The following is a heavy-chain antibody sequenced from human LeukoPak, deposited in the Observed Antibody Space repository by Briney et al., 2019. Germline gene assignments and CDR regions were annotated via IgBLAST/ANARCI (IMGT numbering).Heavy chain of an antibody. CDR2: INPSGGST. D-gene: IGHD3-22*01. J-gene: IGHJ4*02. Sequence: ASVKVSCKASGYTFTSYYMHWVRQAPGQGLEWMGIINPSGGSTSYAQKFQGRVTMTRDMSTSTVCMELSSLRSEDTAAYYCARASDSSGYYPYYFDYWGQGTLVTVSS. CDR3: ARASDSSGYYPYYFDY. V-gene: IGHV1-46*01. CDR1: GYTFTSYY.